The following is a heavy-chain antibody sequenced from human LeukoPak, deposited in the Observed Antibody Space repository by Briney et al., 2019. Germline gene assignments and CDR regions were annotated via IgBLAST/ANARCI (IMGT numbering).Heavy chain of an antibody. CDR1: GGSISSYQ. Sequence: SEILSLTCTVSGGSISSYQWSWIRQPRREGREWIGYIYYSGSTYYNPSLKSRVTISVDTSKNQFSLKLSSVTAADTAVYYCARETLTTSRWFGPWGQGTLVTVSS. CDR2: IYYSGST. D-gene: IGHD4-17*01. V-gene: IGHV4-30-4*01. J-gene: IGHJ5*02. CDR3: ARETLTTSRWFGP.